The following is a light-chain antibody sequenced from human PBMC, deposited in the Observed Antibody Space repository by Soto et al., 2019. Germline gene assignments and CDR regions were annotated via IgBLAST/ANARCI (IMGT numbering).Light chain of an antibody. CDR1: SSDVGGYNY. V-gene: IGLV2-8*01. Sequence: QSVLTQPPSASGSHGQSVAISCSGTSSDVGGYNYVSWYQQHPGKAPKLMIYDVNKRPSGVPDRFSGSKSGNTASLTVSGLQAEDEADYYCISYAGSNKPAFGGGTKLTVL. CDR3: ISYAGSNKPA. CDR2: DVN. J-gene: IGLJ2*01.